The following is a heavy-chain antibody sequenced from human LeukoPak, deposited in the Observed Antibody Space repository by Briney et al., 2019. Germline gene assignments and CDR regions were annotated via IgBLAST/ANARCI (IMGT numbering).Heavy chain of an antibody. J-gene: IGHJ6*03. CDR3: ARGKLGYYYYHMDA. V-gene: IGHV1-69*05. D-gene: IGHD3-3*02. CDR1: GGTLSGYA. CDR2: IIPIYGTP. Sequence: ASVKVSCKASGGTLSGYAISWVRQAPGQGLEWMGGIIPIYGTPHSAQKFQGRDTITTDESTSTAFMDLSSLRSEDTAVYYCARGKLGYYYYHMDAWGKGTTVTVSS.